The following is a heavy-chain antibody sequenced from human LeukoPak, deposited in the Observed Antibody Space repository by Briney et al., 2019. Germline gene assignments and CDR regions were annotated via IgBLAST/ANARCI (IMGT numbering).Heavy chain of an antibody. CDR1: GFTFSSYG. J-gene: IGHJ4*02. Sequence: GGSLRLSCAASGFTFSSYGMHWVRQAPGKGLEWLSYISSSSSSIYYVDSVKGQFTISRDNAKNSLYLQMNSLRDEDTGVYYCARNRAYGDYWGQGTLVTVSS. D-gene: IGHD2-21*01. CDR2: ISSSSSSI. V-gene: IGHV3-48*02. CDR3: ARNRAYGDY.